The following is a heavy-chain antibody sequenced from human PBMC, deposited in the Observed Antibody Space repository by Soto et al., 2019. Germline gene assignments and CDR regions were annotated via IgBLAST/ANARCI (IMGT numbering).Heavy chain of an antibody. J-gene: IGHJ6*02. D-gene: IGHD2-21*02. CDR3: ASGMVTMSFKEYYYGMPV. V-gene: IGHV3-33*05. Sequence: QVQLVESGGGVVQPGRSLRLSCTASGFTFSSFAVHWVRQAPGKGLEWVAVISYYGSDKYYADSVKGRFTISRDNSKTTLYLQMNSLRAEDTAVYYCASGMVTMSFKEYYYGMPVSGQGTTVTVSS. CDR1: GFTFSSFA. CDR2: ISYYGSDK.